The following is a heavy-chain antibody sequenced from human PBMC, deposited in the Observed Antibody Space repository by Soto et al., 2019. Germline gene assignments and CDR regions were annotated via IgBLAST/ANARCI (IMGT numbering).Heavy chain of an antibody. V-gene: IGHV4-4*07. CDR3: ARDFGDYRVSDF. CDR1: GGSITNYY. Sequence: SETLSLTCAVSGGSITNYYLSWIRQPAGEGLEWIGRIHSSGSTYYNPSLKRRVTMSVDTSKNQLSLKLSSVTAADTAVYYCARDFGDYRVSDFWGQGTLVTVSS. D-gene: IGHD4-17*01. CDR2: IHSSGST. J-gene: IGHJ4*02.